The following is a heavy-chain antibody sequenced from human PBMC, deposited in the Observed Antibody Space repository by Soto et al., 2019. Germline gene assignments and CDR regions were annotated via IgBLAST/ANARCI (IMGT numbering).Heavy chain of an antibody. V-gene: IGHV3-74*01. D-gene: IGHD6-19*01. CDR3: VRDLSRGWPTLDF. CDR2: INTDGSKT. CDR1: GFPFSAFW. J-gene: IGHJ4*02. Sequence: EVQLVESGGGIFRPGESLRLSCVASGFPFSAFWMHWVRQVPGKGLEWVSLINTDGSKTFYADSVKGRFTTSRDNAKNTVYLQISGLRAEDTANYYCVRDLSRGWPTLDFWGQGALVNVSS.